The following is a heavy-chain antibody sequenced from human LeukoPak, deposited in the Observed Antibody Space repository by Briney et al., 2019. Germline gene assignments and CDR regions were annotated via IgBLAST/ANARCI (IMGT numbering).Heavy chain of an antibody. CDR3: ARSNCGGDCYSLDWFDP. J-gene: IGHJ5*02. Sequence: GRSLRLSCAASGFTFSSYAMHWVRQAPGKGLEWVVVISYDGSNKNYADSVKGRFTISRDNSKNTLYLQMNSLRAEDTAVYYCARSNCGGDCYSLDWFDPWGQGTLVTVSS. CDR1: GFTFSSYA. D-gene: IGHD2-21*02. V-gene: IGHV3-30*01. CDR2: ISYDGSNK.